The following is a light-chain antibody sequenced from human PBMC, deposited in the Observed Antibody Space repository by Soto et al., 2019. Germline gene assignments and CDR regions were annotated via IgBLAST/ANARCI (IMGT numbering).Light chain of an antibody. V-gene: IGKV3-20*01. J-gene: IGKJ4*01. CDR3: QQYATAPLT. CDR1: QSVPKNY. CDR2: DVS. Sequence: EIVLTQSPGTLSLSPGEGATLSRRASQSVPKNYLGWYKQKTGQAPRLLIYDVSNRATDVPDRFSGSGSETDFTLTISGLEPKDFAVYYCQQYATAPLTFGGGTKLEIK.